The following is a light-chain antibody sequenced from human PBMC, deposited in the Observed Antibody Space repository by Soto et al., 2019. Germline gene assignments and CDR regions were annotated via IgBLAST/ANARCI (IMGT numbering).Light chain of an antibody. CDR2: DVS. J-gene: IGLJ2*01. CDR3: SSYSSSSTLRV. CDR1: SSDVGHYNY. V-gene: IGLV2-14*03. Sequence: QSVLTQPASVSGSPGQSITISCTGTSSDVGHYNYVSWYQQHPDKAPKLIIYDVSNRPSGVSNRFSGSKSGYTASLTISGLQAEDEADYYCSSYSSSSTLRVFGGGTKLTVL.